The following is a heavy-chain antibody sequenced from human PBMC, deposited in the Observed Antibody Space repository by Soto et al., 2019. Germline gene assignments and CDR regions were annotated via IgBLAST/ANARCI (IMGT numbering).Heavy chain of an antibody. CDR3: AKSQQQLVLYYYYGMDV. D-gene: IGHD6-13*01. J-gene: IGHJ6*02. Sequence: PGGSQRLSCAASGFTFSSYGMHWVRQAPGKGLEWVAVISYDGSNKYYADSVKGRFTISRDNSKNTLYLQMNSLRAEDTAVYYCAKSQQQLVLYYYYGMDVWGQGTTVTVSS. CDR1: GFTFSSYG. CDR2: ISYDGSNK. V-gene: IGHV3-30*18.